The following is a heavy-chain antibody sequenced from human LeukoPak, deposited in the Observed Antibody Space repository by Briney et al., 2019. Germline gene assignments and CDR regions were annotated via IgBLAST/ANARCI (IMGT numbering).Heavy chain of an antibody. V-gene: IGHV4-34*01. Sequence: SETLSLTCAVYSGSFSGYYWSWIRQPPGKGLEWIGEINHSGSTNYNPSLKSRVTISVDTSKNQFSLKLSSVTAADTAVYYCARCSPYSRWFDPWGQGTLVTVSS. CDR1: SGSFSGYY. CDR3: ARCSPYSRWFDP. CDR2: INHSGST. D-gene: IGHD2-21*01. J-gene: IGHJ5*02.